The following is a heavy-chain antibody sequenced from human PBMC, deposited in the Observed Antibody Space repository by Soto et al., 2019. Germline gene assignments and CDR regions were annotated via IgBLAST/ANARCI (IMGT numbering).Heavy chain of an antibody. J-gene: IGHJ6*02. V-gene: IGHV4-34*01. D-gene: IGHD5-18*01. Sequence: PWETLSLTCAVYGGSFSGYYWSWIRQPPGNGLEWIGEINHSGSTNYNPSLKSRVTISVDTSKNQFSLKLSSVTAADTAVYYCARGLLYSYGSYYYYYYGMDVWGQGTTVTVS. CDR1: GGSFSGYY. CDR2: INHSGST. CDR3: ARGLLYSYGSYYYYYYGMDV.